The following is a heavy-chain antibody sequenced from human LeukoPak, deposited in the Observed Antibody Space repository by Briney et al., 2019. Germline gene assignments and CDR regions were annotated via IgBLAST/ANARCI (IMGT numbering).Heavy chain of an antibody. CDR2: IIPILGIA. J-gene: IGHJ4*02. D-gene: IGHD2-15*01. V-gene: IGHV1-69*04. CDR1: GGTFSSYA. Sequence: SVKVSCKASGGTFSSYAISWVRQAPGQGLEWMGRIIPILGIANYAQKFQGRVTITADKSTSTAYMELSSLRSDDTAVYYCARGPSGVVAAQPDYWGQGTLVTVSS. CDR3: ARGPSGVVAAQPDY.